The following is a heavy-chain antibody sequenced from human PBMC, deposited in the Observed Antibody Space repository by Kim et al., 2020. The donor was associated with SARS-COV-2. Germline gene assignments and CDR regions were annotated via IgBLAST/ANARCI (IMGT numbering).Heavy chain of an antibody. Sequence: GGSLRLSCAASGFTFSRYCVHWVRQAPGKGPEWVAVIWYDVSNIYYGDSVKGRFTISRDNSKNTVYLQMNSLRAEDTAVYYCAREEEHSRCCLGDHWGQGTRVTVST. CDR1: GFTFSRYC. D-gene: IGHD6-13*01. J-gene: IGHJ4*02. CDR3: AREEEHSRCCLGDH. V-gene: IGHV3-33*01. CDR2: IWYDVSNI.